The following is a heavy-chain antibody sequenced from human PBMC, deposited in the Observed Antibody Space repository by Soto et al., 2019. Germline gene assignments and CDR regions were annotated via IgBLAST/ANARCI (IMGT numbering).Heavy chain of an antibody. CDR3: ARAIAARRPLFDY. V-gene: IGHV4-31*03. D-gene: IGHD6-6*01. Sequence: SETLSLTCTVSGVSISSGGYYLRWIRQHPGKGLEWIGYIYYSGSTYYNPSLRSRVTISVDTSKNQFSLKLSSVTAADTAVYYCARAIAARRPLFDYWGQGTLVTVS. J-gene: IGHJ4*02. CDR1: GVSISSGGYY. CDR2: IYYSGST.